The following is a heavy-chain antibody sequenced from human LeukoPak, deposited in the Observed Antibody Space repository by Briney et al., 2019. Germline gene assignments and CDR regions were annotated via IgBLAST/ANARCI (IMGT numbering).Heavy chain of an antibody. CDR2: INWNGGST. CDR3: AKDLGGGSGCYDL. V-gene: IGHV3-20*04. J-gene: IGHJ2*01. CDR1: GFTFDDYG. Sequence: PGGSLRLSCAASGFTFDDYGMNWVRQAPGKGLEWVSGINWNGGSTGYADSVQGRFTISRDNSKNTLYLQMNSLRAEDTAVYYCAKDLGGGSGCYDLWGRGTLVTVSS. D-gene: IGHD6-19*01.